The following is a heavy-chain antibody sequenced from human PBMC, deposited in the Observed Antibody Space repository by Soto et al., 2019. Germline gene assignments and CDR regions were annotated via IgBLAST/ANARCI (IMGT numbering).Heavy chain of an antibody. CDR3: ASNSGYDLRYYYYMDV. CDR2: MNPNSGNT. CDR1: GYTFTSYD. Sequence: ASVKVSCKASGYTFTSYDINWVRQATGQGLEWMGWMNPNSGNTGYAQKFQGRVTMTRNTSISTDYMELSSLRSEDTAVYYCASNSGYDLRYYYYMDVWGKGTTVTVSS. V-gene: IGHV1-8*01. J-gene: IGHJ6*03. D-gene: IGHD5-12*01.